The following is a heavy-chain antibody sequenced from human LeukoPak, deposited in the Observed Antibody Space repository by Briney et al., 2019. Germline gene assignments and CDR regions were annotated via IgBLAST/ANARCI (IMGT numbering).Heavy chain of an antibody. CDR2: IHHSGST. J-gene: IGHJ6*03. CDR3: VRLRNGSRNYYYYYMDV. V-gene: IGHV4-38-2*01. Sequence: SETLSLTCAVSSSSITSDCYWGWIRQPPVKGLEWFGSIHHSGSTYYNPSLKSRVTIAVDTSKNQFSLNLNSVTAADTAMYYCVRLRNGSRNYYYYYMDVWGKATTVTVSS. D-gene: IGHD3-10*01. CDR1: SSSITSDCY.